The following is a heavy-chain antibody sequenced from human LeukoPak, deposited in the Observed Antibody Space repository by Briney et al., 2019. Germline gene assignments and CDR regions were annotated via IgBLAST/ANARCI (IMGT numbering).Heavy chain of an antibody. V-gene: IGHV3-11*06. CDR3: ARYYYESSDYHYCFDF. CDR1: GFTFSDYY. Sequence: GGSLRLSCAASGFTFSDYYMTWIRQAPGKGLEWVSFISNSGSFTNDADSVKGRFTTSRDNGKSSLYLQMNSLRAEDTAVYYCARYYYESSDYHYCFDFWGQGTLVTVSS. J-gene: IGHJ4*02. D-gene: IGHD3-22*01. CDR2: ISNSGSFT.